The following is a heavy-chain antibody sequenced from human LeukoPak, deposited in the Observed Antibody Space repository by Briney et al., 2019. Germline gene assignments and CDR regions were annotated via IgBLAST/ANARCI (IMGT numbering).Heavy chain of an antibody. Sequence: GGSLRLSCTASGFSFSTYSMNWVRQAPGKGLEWVSYIVGSSSNIYYADSVRGRFTISRDNAKNSLYLQMNSLRAEDTAVYYCARDPMAPRGYFDYWGQGTLVTVSS. J-gene: IGHJ4*02. D-gene: IGHD3-10*01. V-gene: IGHV3-21*04. CDR1: GFSFSTYS. CDR2: IVGSSSNI. CDR3: ARDPMAPRGYFDY.